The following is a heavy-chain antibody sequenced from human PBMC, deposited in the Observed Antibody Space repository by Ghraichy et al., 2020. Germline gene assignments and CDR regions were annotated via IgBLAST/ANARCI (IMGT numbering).Heavy chain of an antibody. D-gene: IGHD6-6*01. CDR3: AKDLGIAARPRGAFDI. V-gene: IGHV3-30*02. Sequence: GSLRLSCAASGFTFSSYGMHWVRQAPGKGLEWVAFIRYDGSNKYYADSVKGRFTISRDSSKNTLYLQMNSLRAEDTAVYYCAKDLGIAARPRGAFDIWGQGTMVTVSS. CDR2: IRYDGSNK. J-gene: IGHJ3*02. CDR1: GFTFSSYG.